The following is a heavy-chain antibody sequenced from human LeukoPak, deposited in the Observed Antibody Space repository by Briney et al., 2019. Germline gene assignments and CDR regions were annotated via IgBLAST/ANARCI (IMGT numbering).Heavy chain of an antibody. D-gene: IGHD6-19*01. J-gene: IGHJ6*02. CDR1: GFTFSSYA. V-gene: IGHV3-23*01. CDR3: AGPYSSGWYTYYYYGMDV. CDR2: ISGSGGST. Sequence: GGSLRLSCAASGFTFSSYAMSWVRQAPGKGLEWVSAISGSGGSTYYADSVKGRFTISRDNSKNTLYLQMDSLRAEDTAVYYCAGPYSSGWYTYYYYGMDVWGQGTTVTVSS.